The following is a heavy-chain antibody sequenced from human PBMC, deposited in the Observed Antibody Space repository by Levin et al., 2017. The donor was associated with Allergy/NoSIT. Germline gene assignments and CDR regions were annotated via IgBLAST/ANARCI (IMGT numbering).Heavy chain of an antibody. Sequence: ASVKVSCKASGYTFTSYDINWVRQATGQGLEWMGWMNPNSGNTGYAQKFQGRVTMTRNTSISTAYMELSSLRSEDTAVYYCARKNYYDSSGYYSLNLDYWGQGTLVTVSS. CDR3: ARKNYYDSSGYYSLNLDY. D-gene: IGHD3-22*01. V-gene: IGHV1-8*01. CDR2: MNPNSGNT. CDR1: GYTFTSYD. J-gene: IGHJ4*02.